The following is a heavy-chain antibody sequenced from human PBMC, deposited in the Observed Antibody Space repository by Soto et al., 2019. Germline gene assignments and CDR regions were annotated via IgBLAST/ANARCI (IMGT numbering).Heavy chain of an antibody. CDR1: GGSISSSSYY. J-gene: IGHJ5*02. CDR2: IYYSGST. Sequence: QLQLQESGPGLVKPSETLSLTCTVSGGSISSSSYYWGWIRQPPGKGLEWIGSIYYSGSTYYNPSLKSRVTISVDTSKTQFSLKLSSVTAADTAVYYCATTRNYDFWSGFRFDPWGQGTLVTVSS. D-gene: IGHD3-3*01. V-gene: IGHV4-39*01. CDR3: ATTRNYDFWSGFRFDP.